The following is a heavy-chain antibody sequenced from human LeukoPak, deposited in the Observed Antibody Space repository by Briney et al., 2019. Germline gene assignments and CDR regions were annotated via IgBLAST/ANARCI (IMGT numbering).Heavy chain of an antibody. Sequence: SEALALTCTVSGGSISSYYWSWIRQPPGKGLEWIGYIYYSGSTNYNPSLKSRVTISVDTSKNQFSLKLSSVTAADTAVYYCARLVMATSNYYYYGMDVWGQGTTVTVSS. CDR2: IYYSGST. CDR3: ARLVMATSNYYYYGMDV. CDR1: GGSISSYY. D-gene: IGHD5-24*01. V-gene: IGHV4-59*08. J-gene: IGHJ6*02.